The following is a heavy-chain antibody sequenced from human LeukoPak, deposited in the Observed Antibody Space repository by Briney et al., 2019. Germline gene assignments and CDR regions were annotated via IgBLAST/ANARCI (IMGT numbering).Heavy chain of an antibody. J-gene: IGHJ3*02. CDR2: TRGRGGGT. CDR1: GITFSTYA. D-gene: IGHD4-17*01. V-gene: IGHV3-23*01. Sequence: PGGSLRLSCAASGITFSTYAMTWVRQAAGKVLEWVSSTRGRGGGTDYADSVKGRLTISRDNSRDTLFLQMNSQRAEDTALYYCTRDPNGDYVGAFDMWGPGTMVTVSS. CDR3: TRDPNGDYVGAFDM.